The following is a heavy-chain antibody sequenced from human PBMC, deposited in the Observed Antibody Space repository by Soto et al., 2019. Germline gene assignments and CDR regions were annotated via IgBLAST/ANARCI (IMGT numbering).Heavy chain of an antibody. CDR3: ARARGVRGVIPRFDP. J-gene: IGHJ5*02. CDR1: GYTFTSYD. Sequence: ASVKVSCKASGYTFTSYDINWVRQATGQGLEWMGWMNPNSGNTGYAQKFQGRVTMTRNTSISTAYMELSSLRSEDTAVYYCARARGVRGVIPRFDPWGQGTLVTVSS. CDR2: MNPNSGNT. D-gene: IGHD3-10*01. V-gene: IGHV1-8*01.